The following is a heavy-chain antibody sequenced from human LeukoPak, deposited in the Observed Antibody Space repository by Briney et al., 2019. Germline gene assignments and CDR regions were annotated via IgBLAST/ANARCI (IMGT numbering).Heavy chain of an antibody. V-gene: IGHV4-59*04. CDR2: VSSDGTT. D-gene: IGHD2-21*02. CDR3: ARFSRITRGDWGDAFDI. J-gene: IGHJ3*02. Sequence: SETLSLTCSVSGDSVRSSYWNWIRQPPGKGLEWIGYVSSDGTTNYTPSLRSRLIMSVDTAKNDISLMMRSVTAADTAIYYCARFSRITRGDWGDAFDIWDQGTMVTVSS. CDR1: GDSVRSSY.